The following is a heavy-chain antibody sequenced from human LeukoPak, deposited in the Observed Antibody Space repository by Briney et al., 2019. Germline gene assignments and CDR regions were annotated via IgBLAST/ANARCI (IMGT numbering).Heavy chain of an antibody. CDR2: ILPIFGTA. V-gene: IGHV1-69*13. CDR3: ARVGGYCSSTSCYNWFDP. CDR1: GGTFSSYA. Sequence: GASVKVSCKASGGTFSSYAISWVRQAPGQGLEWMGGILPIFGTANYAQKFQGRVTITADESTSTAYMELSSLRSEDTAVYYCARVGGYCSSTSCYNWFDPWGQGTLVTVSS. D-gene: IGHD2-2*01. J-gene: IGHJ5*02.